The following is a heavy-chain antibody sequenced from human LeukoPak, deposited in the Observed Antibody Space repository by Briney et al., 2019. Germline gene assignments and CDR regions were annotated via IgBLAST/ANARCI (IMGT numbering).Heavy chain of an antibody. Sequence: GGSLRLSCTASGFTFSAYAMMWVRQAPGKGPEWVSAIRGGGTSEFYADSVKGRFRISRDNSKDTLFLQMNSLRAEDTAVYYCARDPNGDYTGAFDMWGPGTMVTVSS. CDR2: IRGGGTSE. CDR1: GFTFSAYA. D-gene: IGHD4-17*01. V-gene: IGHV3-23*01. CDR3: ARDPNGDYTGAFDM. J-gene: IGHJ3*02.